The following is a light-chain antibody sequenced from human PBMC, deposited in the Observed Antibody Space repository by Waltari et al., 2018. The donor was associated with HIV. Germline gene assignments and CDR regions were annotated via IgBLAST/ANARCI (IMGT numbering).Light chain of an antibody. CDR3: SSYAGSNNLV. CDR2: EVS. CDR1: SSDVGPYDY. V-gene: IGLV2-8*01. Sequence: QSALTQPPSASGSPGQSVTISCPGTSSDVGPYDYVYWYQQHPGKAPKPMIYEVSKRPSGVPDRFSGSKSANTASLTVSGLQEDDEADYYCSSYAGSNNLVFGGGTKLNVL. J-gene: IGLJ3*02.